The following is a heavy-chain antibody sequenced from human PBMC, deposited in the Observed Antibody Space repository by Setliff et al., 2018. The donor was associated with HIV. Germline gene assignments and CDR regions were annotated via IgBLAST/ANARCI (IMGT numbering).Heavy chain of an antibody. J-gene: IGHJ3*02. V-gene: IGHV4-34*12. Sequence: SLTCAVYGGSFSGYYWNWIRQPPGKGLEWIGTFFHSENTYYNPSLKSRVTISIDTSKSQFSLRLSSVTAADTAVYYCARGTTLNVLPDAFDIWGQGTMVTVSS. CDR3: ARGTTLNVLPDAFDI. CDR1: GGSFSGYY. CDR2: FFHSENT. D-gene: IGHD4-17*01.